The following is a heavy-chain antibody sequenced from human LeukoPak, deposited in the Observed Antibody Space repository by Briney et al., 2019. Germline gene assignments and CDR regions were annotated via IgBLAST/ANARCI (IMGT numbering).Heavy chain of an antibody. Sequence: SETLSLTCTVSAGSISSYYWSLIRQPAGKGLEWIGRIYTSGITNYNPSLKSRVTMSVDTSKKQFSLKLSSVTAADTAVYYCAKDGYSSSMDVWGKGTTVTVSS. V-gene: IGHV4-4*07. CDR1: AGSISSYY. CDR3: AKDGYSSSMDV. D-gene: IGHD6-13*01. J-gene: IGHJ6*03. CDR2: IYTSGIT.